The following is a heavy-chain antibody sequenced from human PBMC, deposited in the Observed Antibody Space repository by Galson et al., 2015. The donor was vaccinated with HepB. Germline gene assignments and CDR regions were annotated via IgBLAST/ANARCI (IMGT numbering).Heavy chain of an antibody. CDR2: LDPEDGEA. CDR3: AGGGHYGAFDI. D-gene: IGHD3-16*01. Sequence: SVKVSCKVAGYSLSEFSLHWVRQAPGKGIEWMGGLDPEDGEAIYTQRFQGRVIMTEDTSTDTVHMELSGLRVEDTAVYYCAGGGHYGAFDIWGQGTMVIVSS. CDR1: GYSLSEFS. V-gene: IGHV1-24*01. J-gene: IGHJ3*02.